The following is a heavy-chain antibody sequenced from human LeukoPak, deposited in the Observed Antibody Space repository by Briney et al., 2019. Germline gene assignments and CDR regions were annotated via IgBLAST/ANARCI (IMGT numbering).Heavy chain of an antibody. CDR3: ARLLYDYVWGSYRSYYFDF. CDR2: ISSSSTYI. Sequence: SGGSLRLSCAASGFTFSTYSMNWVRQAPGKGLEWVSAISSSSTYIYYADSVEGRITITRANAKNSLYLQMNSLRAEDTAVYYCARLLYDYVWGSYRSYYFDFWGQGTLVTVSS. J-gene: IGHJ4*02. CDR1: GFTFSTYS. V-gene: IGHV3-21*01. D-gene: IGHD3-16*02.